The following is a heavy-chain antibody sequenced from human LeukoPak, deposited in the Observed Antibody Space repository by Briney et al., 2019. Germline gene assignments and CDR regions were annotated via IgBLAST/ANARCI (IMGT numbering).Heavy chain of an antibody. CDR3: ARVRTTMHAFDI. D-gene: IGHD4-17*01. CDR1: GYTFTSYY. V-gene: IGHV1-2*06. CDR2: INPNSGGT. Sequence: GASVKVSCKASGYTFTSYYMHWVRQAPGQGLEWMGRINPNSGGTNYAQKFQGRVTMTRDTSISTAYMELSRLRSDDTAVYYCARVRTTMHAFDIWGQGTMVTVSS. J-gene: IGHJ3*02.